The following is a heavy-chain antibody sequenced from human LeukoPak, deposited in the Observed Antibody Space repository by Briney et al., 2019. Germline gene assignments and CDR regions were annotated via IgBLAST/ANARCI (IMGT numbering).Heavy chain of an antibody. Sequence: PGGSLRLSCTASGFTFSHYWMDWVRQAPGKGLEWVANINQDGGVKYYVDSVKGRFTISRDNTKNSLSLRMDSLRDDDTAVYYCSRSLEYSGQGTLVTVSS. V-gene: IGHV3-7*01. J-gene: IGHJ4*02. CDR2: INQDGGVK. CDR1: GFTFSHYW. CDR3: SRSLEY.